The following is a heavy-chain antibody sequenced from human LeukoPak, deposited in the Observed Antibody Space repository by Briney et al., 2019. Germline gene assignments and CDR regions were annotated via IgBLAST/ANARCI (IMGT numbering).Heavy chain of an antibody. V-gene: IGHV3-23*01. J-gene: IGHJ4*02. CDR3: AKGVASGFLTGYYFDY. Sequence: GGSLRLSCAASGFTFSSYAMSWVRQAPGKGLEWVSGISGSGGSTYYADSVKGRFTISRDNSKNTLYLQMNSLRAEDTAVYYCAKGVASGFLTGYYFDYWGQGTLVTVSS. CDR1: GFTFSSYA. D-gene: IGHD3-9*01. CDR2: ISGSGGST.